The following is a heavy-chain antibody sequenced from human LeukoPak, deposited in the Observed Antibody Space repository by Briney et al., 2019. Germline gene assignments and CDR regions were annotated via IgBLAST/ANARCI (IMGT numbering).Heavy chain of an antibody. D-gene: IGHD3-3*01. J-gene: IGHJ2*01. CDR3: ARDRVAAGFDL. Sequence: SETLSLTCTVSGDSINSLDLWSWVRQPPGKGLAWIGEMYLSGTTHSNPSVKSRVTISVDKSKNQFSLKLSSVTAADTAVYYCARDRVAAGFDLWGRGTLVTVSS. V-gene: IGHV4-4*02. CDR2: MYLSGTT. CDR1: GDSINSLDL.